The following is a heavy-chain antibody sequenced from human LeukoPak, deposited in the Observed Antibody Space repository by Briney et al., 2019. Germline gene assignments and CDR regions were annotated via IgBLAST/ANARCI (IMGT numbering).Heavy chain of an antibody. CDR2: MNPNSGNT. Sequence: ASVRVSCKASGYTFTSYDINWVRQATGQGLEWMGWMNPNSGNTGYAQKFQGRVTITRNTSISTAYMELSSLRSEDTAVYYCARGPYCSGGSCYYYYYYMDVWGKGTTVTVSS. J-gene: IGHJ6*03. CDR3: ARGPYCSGGSCYYYYYYMDV. V-gene: IGHV1-8*01. CDR1: GYTFTSYD. D-gene: IGHD2-15*01.